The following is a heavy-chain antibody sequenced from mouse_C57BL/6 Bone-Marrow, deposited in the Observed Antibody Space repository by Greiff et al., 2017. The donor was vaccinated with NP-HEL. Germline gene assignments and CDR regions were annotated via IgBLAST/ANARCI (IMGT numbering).Heavy chain of an antibody. Sequence: EVQLQQSGPELVKPGASVKMSCKASGYTFTDYNMHWVKQSHGKSLEWIGYINPNNGGTSYTQKFKGKATLTVNKSSSTAYMELRSLTSEDSAVYYCAYYYGSYYYAMDYWGQGTSVTVSS. CDR2: INPNNGGT. J-gene: IGHJ4*01. CDR1: GYTFTDYN. CDR3: AYYYGSYYYAMDY. D-gene: IGHD1-1*01. V-gene: IGHV1-22*01.